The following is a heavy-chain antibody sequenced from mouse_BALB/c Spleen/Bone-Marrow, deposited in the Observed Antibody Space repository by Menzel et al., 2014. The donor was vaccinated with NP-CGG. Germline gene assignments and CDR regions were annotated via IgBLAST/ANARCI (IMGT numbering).Heavy chain of an antibody. Sequence: VQLQESGPELVKPGASVKMSCKASGYTFTSYFIHWVKQRPGQGLEWLGWIYPGDGSTKYNEKFKGKTTLTADKSSSTAYMLLSSLTSEDSAIYFCARGDYYYGSGGAGFAYWGQGTLVTVSA. CDR3: ARGDYYYGSGGAGFAY. V-gene: IGHV1S56*01. CDR1: GYTFTSYF. D-gene: IGHD1-1*01. J-gene: IGHJ3*01. CDR2: IYPGDGST.